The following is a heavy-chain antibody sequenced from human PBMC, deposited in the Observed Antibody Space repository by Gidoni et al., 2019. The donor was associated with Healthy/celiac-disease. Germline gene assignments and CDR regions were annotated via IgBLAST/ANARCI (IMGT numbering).Heavy chain of an antibody. CDR1: AFIFYDYA. CDR3: AKGVKYESSGFPEY. Sequence: EVQLVESGGGLVQPGRSLRLSCAASAFIFYDYAMHWVRQAPEKGLEWVSGMNWNSGNIGYADSVKGRFTISRDNAKNSLYLQMNSLRAEDTALYYCAKGVKYESSGFPEYWGQGTLVTVSS. CDR2: MNWNSGNI. V-gene: IGHV3-9*01. D-gene: IGHD3-22*01. J-gene: IGHJ4*02.